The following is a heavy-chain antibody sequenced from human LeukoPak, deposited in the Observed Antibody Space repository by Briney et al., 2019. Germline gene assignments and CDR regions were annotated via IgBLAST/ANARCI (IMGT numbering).Heavy chain of an antibody. J-gene: IGHJ4*02. CDR1: GFIFSNYA. CDR2: ISDSGGST. CDR3: ARAPQGIAVAAYDF. Sequence: PGGSLRLSCVVSGFIFSNYAMTWVRQAPGKGLEWVSVISDSGGSTNYADSVKGRFIISRDNSRDTLDLQMSSLRTEDTAVYYCARAPQGIAVAAYDFWGQGTLVTVSS. V-gene: IGHV3-23*01. D-gene: IGHD6-19*01.